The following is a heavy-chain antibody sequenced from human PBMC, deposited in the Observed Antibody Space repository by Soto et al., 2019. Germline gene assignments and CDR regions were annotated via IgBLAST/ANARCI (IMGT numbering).Heavy chain of an antibody. Sequence: QVQLVQSGAEVRKPGSSVKVSCKSSGGIFRSNAISWVRQAPGQGLEWMGAIIPQFPTPYYAQKFQGRVTIPADESTSTDYMALNSLRSDDTAVYFCARDAADTPMVYWGQGTLLTVSS. D-gene: IGHD5-18*01. CDR1: GGIFRSNA. CDR3: ARDAADTPMVY. CDR2: IIPQFPTP. J-gene: IGHJ4*02. V-gene: IGHV1-69*01.